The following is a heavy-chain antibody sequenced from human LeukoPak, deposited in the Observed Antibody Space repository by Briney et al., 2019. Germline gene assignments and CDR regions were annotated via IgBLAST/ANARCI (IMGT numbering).Heavy chain of an antibody. Sequence: SETLSLTCTVSGGSISSGDYYWSWIRQPPGKGLEWIGYIYYSGSTYYNPSLKSRVTISVDTSKNQFSLKLSSVTAADTAVYYCARDRNGGDWFDPWGQGTLVTVSS. D-gene: IGHD3-16*01. V-gene: IGHV4-30-4*08. CDR2: IYYSGST. CDR1: GGSISSGDYY. CDR3: ARDRNGGDWFDP. J-gene: IGHJ5*02.